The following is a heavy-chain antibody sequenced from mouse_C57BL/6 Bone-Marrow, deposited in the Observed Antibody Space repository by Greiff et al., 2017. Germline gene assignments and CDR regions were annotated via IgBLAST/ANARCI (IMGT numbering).Heavy chain of an antibody. CDR2: IWRGGST. Sequence: QVQLKESGPGLVQPSQSLSITCTVSGFSLTSYGVHWVRQSPGKGLEWLGVIWRGGSTDYNAAFMSRPSITKDNSKSQVFFKMNSLQADDTAIYYCATNYLFVYYYAMDYWGQGTSVTVSS. V-gene: IGHV2-5*01. CDR1: GFSLTSYG. CDR3: ATNYLFVYYYAMDY. J-gene: IGHJ4*01. D-gene: IGHD1-1*01.